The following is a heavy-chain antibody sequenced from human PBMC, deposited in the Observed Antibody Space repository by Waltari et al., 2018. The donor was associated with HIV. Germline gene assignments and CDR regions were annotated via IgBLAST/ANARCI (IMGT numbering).Heavy chain of an antibody. CDR1: TFTVSPYS. J-gene: IGHJ4*02. D-gene: IGHD3-3*01. Sequence: EVQLAESGGRLVQPGGSLRLSCAVSTFTVSPYSMIWVSQAPGKGLGWVATIKQDGTSKYYVDSVKGRFTISRDNAKTSLYLQMNNLRAEDSAVYYCARIFLFEKGRHYRHFDSWGQGTLVTVSS. CDR3: ARIFLFEKGRHYRHFDS. V-gene: IGHV3-7*01. CDR2: IKQDGTSK.